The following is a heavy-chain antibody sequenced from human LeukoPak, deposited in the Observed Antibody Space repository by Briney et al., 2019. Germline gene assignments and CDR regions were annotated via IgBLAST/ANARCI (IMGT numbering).Heavy chain of an antibody. D-gene: IGHD1-26*01. CDR2: IYYSGST. Sequence: SETLSLTCTVSGGSISSGGYYWSWIRQHPGKGLEWIGYIYYSGSTYYNPSLESRVTISVDTSKNQFSLKLSSVTAADTAVYYCAKVPVRDSGLLDYWGQGTLVTVSS. V-gene: IGHV4-31*03. CDR1: GGSISSGGYY. J-gene: IGHJ4*02. CDR3: AKVPVRDSGLLDY.